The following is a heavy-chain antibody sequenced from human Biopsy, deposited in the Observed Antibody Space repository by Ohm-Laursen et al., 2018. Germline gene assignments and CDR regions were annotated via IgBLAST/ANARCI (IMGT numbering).Heavy chain of an antibody. J-gene: IGHJ6*02. CDR1: GGAFTNYA. Sequence: GASVKVSCKASGGAFTNYAINWVRQAPGHGLEWMGGIITVSETAGYAERFQGRVTITADVTTTTAYMNLSGLRSEDPAVYYCVAYPSSGFFENNDDFAMDVWGQGTTVIVSS. CDR2: IITVSETA. CDR3: VAYPSSGFFENNDDFAMDV. D-gene: IGHD6-19*01. V-gene: IGHV1-69*13.